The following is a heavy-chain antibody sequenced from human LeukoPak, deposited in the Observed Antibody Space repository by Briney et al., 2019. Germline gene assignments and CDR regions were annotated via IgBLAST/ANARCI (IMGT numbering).Heavy chain of an antibody. D-gene: IGHD3-10*01. CDR2: IYYSGST. V-gene: IGHV4-39*07. J-gene: IGHJ6*02. Sequence: PSETLSLTCTVSGGSISSRSFYWGWIRQPPGKGLEWIGSIYYSGSTYYNPSLKSRVTISVDTSKNQFSLKLSSVTAADTAVYYCARVVVWFGELTGMDVWGQGTTVTVSS. CDR3: ARVVVWFGELTGMDV. CDR1: GGSISSRSFY.